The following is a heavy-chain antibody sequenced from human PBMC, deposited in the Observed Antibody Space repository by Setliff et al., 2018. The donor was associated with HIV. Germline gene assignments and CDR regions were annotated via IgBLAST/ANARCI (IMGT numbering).Heavy chain of an antibody. CDR3: ARASGGNSVENGFDI. D-gene: IGHD1-26*01. J-gene: IGHJ3*02. CDR2: ISNYNGNT. V-gene: IGHV1-18*04. CDR1: GYTFTDYY. Sequence: ASVKVSCKASGYTFTDYYMHWVRQAPGQGLEWMGWISNYNGNTNYAQKFHGRVTMTTDTSTRTAYMEMRGLTYDDTAVYYCARASGGNSVENGFDIWGQGTMVTVSS.